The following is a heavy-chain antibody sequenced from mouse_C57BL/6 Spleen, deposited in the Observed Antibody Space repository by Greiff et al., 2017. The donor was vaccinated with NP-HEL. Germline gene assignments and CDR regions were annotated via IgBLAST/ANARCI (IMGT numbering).Heavy chain of an antibody. D-gene: IGHD2-1*01. CDR1: GYTFTDYE. V-gene: IGHV1-15*01. CDR3: TRGNLLRYYYAMDY. CDR2: IDPETGGT. Sequence: LQESRAELVRPGASVTLSCKASGYTFTDYEMHWVKQTPVHGLEWIGAIDPETGGTAYNQKFKGKAILTADKSSSTAYMELRSLTSEDSAVYYCTRGNLLRYYYAMDYWGQGTSVTVSS. J-gene: IGHJ4*01.